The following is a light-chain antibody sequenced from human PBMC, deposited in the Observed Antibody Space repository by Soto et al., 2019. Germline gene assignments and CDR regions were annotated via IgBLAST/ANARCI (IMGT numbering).Light chain of an antibody. V-gene: IGKV3-20*01. CDR1: QRISSNY. CDR2: DAS. CDR3: QQYAGSPRT. J-gene: IGKJ1*01. Sequence: EIVLTQSPGTLSLSPGERATLSCRASQRISSNYLAWYQQTPGQAPRLLIYDASSRAAGIPDRFSGSGSGTDFTLTISRLEPEDFGVYYCQQYAGSPRTFGQGTKGEVK.